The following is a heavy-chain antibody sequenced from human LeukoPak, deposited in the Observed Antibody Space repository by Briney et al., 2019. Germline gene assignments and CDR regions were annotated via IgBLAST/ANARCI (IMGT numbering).Heavy chain of an antibody. CDR3: ARGRGSQGY. D-gene: IGHD1-26*01. V-gene: IGHV4-59*01. CDR2: IYYSGST. CDR1: GGPLSSYS. J-gene: IGHJ4*02. Sequence: SETLSLTCTASGGPLSSYSWTWIRQPPGKGLEWIGHIYYSGSTHYNPSLKSRVTISVDMSKNQFSLKLSSVTAADTAVYYCARGRGSQGYWGQGTLVTVSS.